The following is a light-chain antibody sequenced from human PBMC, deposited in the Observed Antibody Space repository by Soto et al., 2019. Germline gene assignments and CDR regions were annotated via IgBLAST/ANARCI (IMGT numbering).Light chain of an antibody. CDR2: DAS. CDR3: QQYNSYSPRT. V-gene: IGKV1-5*01. J-gene: IGKJ1*01. CDR1: QSISSW. Sequence: DIQMTQSPSTLSAFVGDRVTITCRASQSISSWLAWYQQKPGKAPKLLIYDASNLESGVPLRFSGSGSGTEFTLTISSLQPDDFATYYCQQYNSYSPRTFGQGTKVEIK.